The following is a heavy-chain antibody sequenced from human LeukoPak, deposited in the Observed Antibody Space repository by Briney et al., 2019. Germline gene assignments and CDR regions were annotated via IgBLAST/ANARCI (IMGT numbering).Heavy chain of an antibody. CDR3: ASARHFRQQYCSSTSCYSPDAFDI. D-gene: IGHD2-2*02. CDR1: GGTFSSYT. J-gene: IGHJ3*02. V-gene: IGHV1-69*02. Sequence: SVKVSCKASGGTFSSYTISWVRQPPGQGLDWLGRIIPILVIATYEQKFQGRVTITADKSTSTAYMELSSLRSEDTAVYYCASARHFRQQYCSSTSCYSPDAFDIWGQGTMVTVSS. CDR2: IIPILVIA.